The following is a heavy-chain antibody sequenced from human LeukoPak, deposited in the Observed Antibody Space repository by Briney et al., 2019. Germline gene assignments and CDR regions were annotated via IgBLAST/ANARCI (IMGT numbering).Heavy chain of an antibody. D-gene: IGHD3-3*01. CDR3: ARGANYDFWSGYLDY. J-gene: IGHJ4*02. V-gene: IGHV1-18*01. CDR2: ISAYNGNT. Sequence: ASVKVSCKASGYTFTSYGISWVRRAPGQGLEWMGWISAYNGNTNYAQKLQGRVTMTTDTSTSTAYMELRSLRSDDTAVYYCARGANYDFWSGYLDYWGQGTLVTVSS. CDR1: GYTFTSYG.